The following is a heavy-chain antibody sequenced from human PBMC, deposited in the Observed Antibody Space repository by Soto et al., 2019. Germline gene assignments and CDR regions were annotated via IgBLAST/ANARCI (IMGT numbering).Heavy chain of an antibody. Sequence: SETLSLTCTVSGGSINNGAYYWSWIRQHPGKGLEWIGYVYYSGSTYYNPSLKSRVTISVDTSKNQFSLKLSSVTAADTAVYYCARGASGSSGYYAYYFDTWGQGTLVTVSS. CDR2: VYYSGST. CDR3: ARGASGSSGYYAYYFDT. CDR1: GGSINNGAYY. D-gene: IGHD3-22*01. V-gene: IGHV4-31*03. J-gene: IGHJ4*02.